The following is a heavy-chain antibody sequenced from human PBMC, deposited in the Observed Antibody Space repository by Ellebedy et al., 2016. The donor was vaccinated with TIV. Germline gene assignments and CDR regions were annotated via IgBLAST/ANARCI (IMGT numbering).Heavy chain of an antibody. CDR1: GYTFTSYD. D-gene: IGHD3-10*01. CDR3: ATSWRYGSGSYFDY. J-gene: IGHJ4*02. V-gene: IGHV1-8*03. CDR2: MNPNSGNT. Sequence: AASVKVSCKASGYTFTSYDINWVRQATGQGLEWMGWMNPNSGNTGYAQKFQGRVTITRNTSISTAYMELSSLRSEDTAVYYCATSWRYGSGSYFDYWGQGTLVTVSS.